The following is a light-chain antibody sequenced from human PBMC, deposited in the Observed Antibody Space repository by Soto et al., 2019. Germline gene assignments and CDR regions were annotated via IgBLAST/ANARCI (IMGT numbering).Light chain of an antibody. CDR2: DAS. J-gene: IGKJ1*01. Sequence: DIQMTQSPSTLSASVGDRVTINCRASESISSWLAWYQQKPGKAPKVLIYDASTLESGVPSRFSGSGSGTEFALTISSLQPDDFATYYCQQYNTYPWTFGQGTKVDIK. CDR3: QQYNTYPWT. V-gene: IGKV1-5*01. CDR1: ESISSW.